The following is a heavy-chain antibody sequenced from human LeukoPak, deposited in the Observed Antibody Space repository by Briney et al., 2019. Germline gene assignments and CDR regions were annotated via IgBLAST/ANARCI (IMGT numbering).Heavy chain of an antibody. CDR1: GGSFSGYY. CDR2: INHSGST. CDR3: ARVSCSSTSCRRSYYYMDV. D-gene: IGHD2-2*01. Sequence: SETLSLTCAVYGGSFSGYYWSWIRQPPGKGLEWIGEINHSGSTNYNPSLKSRVTISVDTSKNQFSLKLSSVTAADTAVYYCARVSCSSTSCRRSYYYMDVWGKGITVTVS. J-gene: IGHJ6*03. V-gene: IGHV4-34*01.